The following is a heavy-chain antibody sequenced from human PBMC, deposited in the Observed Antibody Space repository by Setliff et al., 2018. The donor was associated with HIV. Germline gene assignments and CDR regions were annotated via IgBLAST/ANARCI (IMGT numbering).Heavy chain of an antibody. D-gene: IGHD3-3*01. CDR3: VRGVQSPPHYSYYYMDV. Sequence: GASVKVSCKDSRSTFNSHTINWVRQAPGQGLDWIGRIIPILGVANYAQRFQGKVTITADKSTSTAYMELTSLRFDDTAMYYCVRGVQSPPHYSYYYMDVWGEGTMVTVSS. CDR1: RSTFNSHT. V-gene: IGHV1-69*02. CDR2: IIPILGVA. J-gene: IGHJ6*03.